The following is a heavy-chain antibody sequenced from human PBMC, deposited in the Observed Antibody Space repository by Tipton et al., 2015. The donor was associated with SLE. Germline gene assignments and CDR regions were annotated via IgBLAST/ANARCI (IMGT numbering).Heavy chain of an antibody. V-gene: IGHV4-38-2*02. Sequence: LRLSCTVSGYSISSGYYWSWIRQPPGKGLEWIGEINHSGSTNYNPSLKSRVTISVDTSKNQFSLKLSSVTAADTAVYYCARNHYHISTGYSDAFDIWGQGTMVAVSS. D-gene: IGHD3-9*01. J-gene: IGHJ3*02. CDR1: GYSISSGYY. CDR2: INHSGST. CDR3: ARNHYHISTGYSDAFDI.